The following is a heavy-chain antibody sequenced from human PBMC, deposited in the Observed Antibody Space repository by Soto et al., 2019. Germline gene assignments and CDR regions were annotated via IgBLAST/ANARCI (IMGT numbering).Heavy chain of an antibody. CDR2: IYYSGST. D-gene: IGHD3-10*02. CDR3: ARSSVRGWSY. V-gene: IGHV4-61*08. Sequence: SETLSLTCTVSGGSISSGGYYWSWIRQPPGKGLEWIGYIYYSGSTNYNPSLKSRVTISVDTSKNQFSLNLNSVTAADTAVYYCARSSVRGWSYWGQGTLVTVSS. J-gene: IGHJ4*02. CDR1: GGSISSGGYY.